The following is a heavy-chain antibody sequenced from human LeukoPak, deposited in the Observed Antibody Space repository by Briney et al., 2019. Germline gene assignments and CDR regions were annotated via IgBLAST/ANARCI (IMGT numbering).Heavy chain of an antibody. J-gene: IGHJ4*02. CDR3: ARDYGSGSYYYKFDY. V-gene: IGHV1-69*13. Sequence: GASVKVSCKASGGTFISYAISWVRQAPGQGLEWMGGIIPIFGTANYAQKFQGRVTITADESTSTAYMELSSLRSEDTAVYYCARDYGSGSYYYKFDYWGQGTLVTVSS. CDR1: GGTFISYA. D-gene: IGHD3-10*01. CDR2: IIPIFGTA.